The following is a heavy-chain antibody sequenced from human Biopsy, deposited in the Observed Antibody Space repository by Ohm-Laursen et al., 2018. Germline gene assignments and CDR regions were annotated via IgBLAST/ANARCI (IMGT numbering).Heavy chain of an antibody. J-gene: IGHJ6*02. D-gene: IGHD2-21*02. CDR3: AREDCGGDGYWEDSYGLDV. Sequence: TLSLTCPVSAGSISSHDYYWTWIRQPPGKGLGWIGYIIYSGSTYYNPSLKSRISMSVDTSRNQFSLKLSSVTAADTAVYYCAREDCGGDGYWEDSYGLDVWGQGTTVTVSS. CDR1: AGSISSHDYY. CDR2: IIYSGST. V-gene: IGHV4-31*03.